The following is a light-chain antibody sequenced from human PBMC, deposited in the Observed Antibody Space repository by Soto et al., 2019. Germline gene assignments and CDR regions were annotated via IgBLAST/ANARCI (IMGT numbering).Light chain of an antibody. Sequence: DIVMTQSPDSLAVSLGERATINCKSSQSVLYSSNNENYLAWYQQKPGQPPNLLIYWASTRESGVPDRFSGSGSGTDFTLNIRSLQAEDVAVYYCQQYYSTPPTFGQGTKVEIK. J-gene: IGKJ1*01. CDR1: QSVLYSSNNENY. CDR2: WAS. V-gene: IGKV4-1*01. CDR3: QQYYSTPPT.